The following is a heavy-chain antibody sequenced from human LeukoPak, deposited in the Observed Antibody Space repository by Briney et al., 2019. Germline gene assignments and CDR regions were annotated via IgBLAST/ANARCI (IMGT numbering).Heavy chain of an antibody. J-gene: IGHJ4*02. Sequence: GGSLRLSCAASGFTFDDYGMSWVRQAPGKGLEWVSGINWNGGSTGYADSVKGRFTISRDNAKNSLYLQMNILRAEDTALYYCARGYYDFWSGRYGFDYWGQGTLVTVSS. CDR3: ARGYYDFWSGRYGFDY. D-gene: IGHD3-3*01. CDR2: INWNGGST. V-gene: IGHV3-20*04. CDR1: GFTFDDYG.